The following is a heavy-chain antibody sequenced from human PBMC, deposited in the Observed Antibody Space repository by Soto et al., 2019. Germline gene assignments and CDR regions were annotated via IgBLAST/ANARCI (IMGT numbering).Heavy chain of an antibody. CDR3: AQTLGLAAAGPGRFDL. CDR1: GGTFSSYA. Sequence: QVQLVQSGAEVKKPGSSVKVSCKASGGTFSSYAISWVRQAPGQGLEWMGGIIPLFGRANYAQKFQGRVTIAAAAATGTAYMELSSLRSEDRAVYYCAQTLGLAAAGPGRFDLWGRGTLVTVSS. V-gene: IGHV1-69*12. CDR2: IIPLFGRA. D-gene: IGHD6-25*01. J-gene: IGHJ2*01.